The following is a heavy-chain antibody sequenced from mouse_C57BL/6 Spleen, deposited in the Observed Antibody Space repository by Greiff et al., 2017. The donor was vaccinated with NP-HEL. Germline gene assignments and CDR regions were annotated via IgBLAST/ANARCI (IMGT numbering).Heavy chain of an antibody. D-gene: IGHD2-10*01. CDR3: ARYPYSYYFDY. CDR1: GFTFTDYY. J-gene: IGHJ2*01. Sequence: DVKLVESGGGLVQPGGSLSLSCAASGFTFTDYYMSWVRQPPGKALEWLGFIRNKANGYTTEYSASVKGRFTISRDNFQSIRYLQMNALRAEDSATYYCARYPYSYYFDYWGKGTTLTVSS. V-gene: IGHV7-3*01. CDR2: IRNKANGYTT.